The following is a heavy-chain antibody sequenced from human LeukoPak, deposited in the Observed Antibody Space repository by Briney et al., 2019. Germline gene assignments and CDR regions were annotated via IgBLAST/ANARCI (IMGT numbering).Heavy chain of an antibody. CDR2: IIPIFGTA. CDR1: GGTFSSYA. J-gene: IGHJ3*02. Sequence: SVKVSCKASGGTFSSYAISWVRQAPGQGLEWMGGIIPIFGTANYAQKFQGRVTIAADESTSTAYMELSSLRSEDTAVYYCARGRDGYNDAFDIWGQGTMVTVSS. V-gene: IGHV1-69*13. D-gene: IGHD5-24*01. CDR3: ARGRDGYNDAFDI.